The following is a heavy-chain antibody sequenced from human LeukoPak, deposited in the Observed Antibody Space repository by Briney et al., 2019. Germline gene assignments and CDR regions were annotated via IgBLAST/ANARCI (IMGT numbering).Heavy chain of an antibody. Sequence: SETLSLTCTVSGGSISSSSYYWGWIRQPPGKGLEWIGSIYYSGSTYYHPSLKSRVTISVDTSKNQFSLKLSSVTAADTAVYYCARDRIAAINYYYYYMDVWGKGTTVTVSS. V-gene: IGHV4-39*07. CDR1: GGSISSSSYY. CDR3: ARDRIAAINYYYYYMDV. J-gene: IGHJ6*03. CDR2: IYYSGST. D-gene: IGHD6-6*01.